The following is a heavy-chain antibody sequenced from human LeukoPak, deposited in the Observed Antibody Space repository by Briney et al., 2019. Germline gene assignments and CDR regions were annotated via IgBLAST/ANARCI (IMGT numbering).Heavy chain of an antibody. D-gene: IGHD6-13*01. V-gene: IGHV3-11*06. CDR3: ARGLPAGYSTPGY. Sequence: PGGSLRLSCAASGFTFSDYYMIWNRQAPGKGLQWVSYISGSTTYTYYADSVRGRFTISRDNAKNSLYLQMNSLRAEDTAVYYCARGLPAGYSTPGYWGQGTLVTVSS. CDR1: GFTFSDYY. J-gene: IGHJ4*02. CDR2: ISGSTTYT.